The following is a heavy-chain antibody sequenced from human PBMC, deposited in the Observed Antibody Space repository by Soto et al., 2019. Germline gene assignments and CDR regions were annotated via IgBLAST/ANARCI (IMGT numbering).Heavy chain of an antibody. V-gene: IGHV4-59*08. CDR2: IYYSGST. CDR1: GGSISSYY. J-gene: IGHJ4*02. Sequence: SATLSLTCTVSGGSISSYYWSWIRQPPGKGLEWIGYIYYSGSTNYNPSLKSRVTISVDTSKNQFSLKLSSVTAADTAVYYCARRYGPCFDYWGQGTLVTVSS. D-gene: IGHD5-18*01. CDR3: ARRYGPCFDY.